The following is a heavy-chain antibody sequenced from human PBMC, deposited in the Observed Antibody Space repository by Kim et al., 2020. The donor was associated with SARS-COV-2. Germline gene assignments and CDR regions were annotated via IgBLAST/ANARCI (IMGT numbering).Heavy chain of an antibody. CDR1: GLTFSSYE. V-gene: IGHV3-48*03. J-gene: IGHJ6*02. D-gene: IGHD3-3*01. Sequence: GGSLRLSCAASGLTFSSYEMNWVRQAPGKGLEWVSYISSSCSTIYYSDSVKGRFTISRDNAKNSLYLQMNSLRAEDTAVYYCARDRPGITIFGVFIRDPLMDVWGQGTTVTVSS. CDR3: ARDRPGITIFGVFIRDPLMDV. CDR2: ISSSCSTI.